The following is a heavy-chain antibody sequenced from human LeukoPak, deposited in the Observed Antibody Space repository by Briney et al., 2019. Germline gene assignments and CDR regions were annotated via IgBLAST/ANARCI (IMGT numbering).Heavy chain of an antibody. Sequence: ASVKVSCKASGYTFTDYYIHWVRQAPGQGLEWMAWINPNSTSTTYAQSFQDRVTVTRDTSINTAYMELSSLKFDDTAIYYCARGGGLCSGSNCFLNWVGRWGQGTLVTVSS. CDR2: INPNSTST. CDR3: ARGGGLCSGSNCFLNWVGR. D-gene: IGHD2-2*01. CDR1: GYTFTDYY. V-gene: IGHV1-2*02. J-gene: IGHJ5*02.